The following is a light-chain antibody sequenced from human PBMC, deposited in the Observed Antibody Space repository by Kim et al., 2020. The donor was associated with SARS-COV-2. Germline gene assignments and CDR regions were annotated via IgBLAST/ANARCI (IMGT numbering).Light chain of an antibody. CDR3: ATWDDSLGTWV. J-gene: IGLJ3*02. V-gene: IGLV1-47*01. CDR1: NSNVGPNY. Sequence: QSVLTQPPSASGTPGQRVTISCSGSNSNVGPNYLYWYQQLPGTTPKLLIFKNDQRPSGGPDRFSGSKSGTSASLAISGLRSEDEADYYCATWDDSLGTWVFGGGTKLTVL. CDR2: KND.